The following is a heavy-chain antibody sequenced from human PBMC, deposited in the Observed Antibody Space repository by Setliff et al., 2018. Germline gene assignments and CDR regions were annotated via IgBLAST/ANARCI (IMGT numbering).Heavy chain of an antibody. CDR1: GYNFNSHW. CDR3: ARLPSTGSAFFQH. CDR2: IFPADSET. V-gene: IGHV5-51*01. D-gene: IGHD1-1*01. J-gene: IGHJ1*01. Sequence: PGESLKISCATSGYNFNSHWIAWMRQVPGGGLEWMGLIFPADSETRYSPSFQGQFTMSVDTSINTAYLQWNSLKASDTALYFCARLPSTGSAFFQHWGQGTLVTVSS.